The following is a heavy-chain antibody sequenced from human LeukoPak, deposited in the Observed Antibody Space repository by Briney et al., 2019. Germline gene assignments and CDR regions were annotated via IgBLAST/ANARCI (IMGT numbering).Heavy chain of an antibody. CDR2: ISGSGGST. Sequence: GGSLRLSCAASGFTFSSYAMSWVRQAPGKGLEWVSAISGSGGSTYYADSVKGRFTISRDNSKNTLYLQMNSLRGEDTAVYYCAKDGPTYYYDSSGYLVYWGQGTLVTVSS. J-gene: IGHJ4*02. CDR1: GFTFSSYA. V-gene: IGHV3-23*01. D-gene: IGHD3-22*01. CDR3: AKDGPTYYYDSSGYLVY.